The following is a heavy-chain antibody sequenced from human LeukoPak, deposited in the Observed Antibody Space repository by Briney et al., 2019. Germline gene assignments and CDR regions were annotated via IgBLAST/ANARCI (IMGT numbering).Heavy chain of an antibody. J-gene: IGHJ3*02. D-gene: IGHD6-6*01. CDR3: ARGPSIAARYDAFDI. CDR1: GFTFSTYG. V-gene: IGHV3-48*04. CDR2: ISSSGNTI. Sequence: GGSLRLSCAASGFTFSTYGMHWVRQAPGKGLEWVSYISSSGNTISYADSVKGRFTISRDNAKYSLYLQVISLRAEDTAVYYCARGPSIAARYDAFDIWGQGTMVTVSS.